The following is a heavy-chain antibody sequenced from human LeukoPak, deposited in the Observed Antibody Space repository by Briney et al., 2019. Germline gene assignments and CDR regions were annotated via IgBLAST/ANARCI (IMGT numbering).Heavy chain of an antibody. CDR1: GFTFRSAW. D-gene: IGHD3-22*01. Sequence: GGSLRLSCVGSGFTFRSAWMSWVRQAPGKGLEWVGRIKSQTDGGTPDYAAPVKGRLTISRDDSKNTLYLQMNSLKTEDTAVYYCTTINLFHSIGPDGFDIWGQGTRVTVSS. V-gene: IGHV3-15*01. J-gene: IGHJ3*02. CDR2: IKSQTDGGTP. CDR3: TTINLFHSIGPDGFDI.